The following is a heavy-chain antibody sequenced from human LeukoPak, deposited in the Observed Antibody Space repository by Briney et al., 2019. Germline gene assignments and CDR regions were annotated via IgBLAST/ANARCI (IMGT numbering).Heavy chain of an antibody. V-gene: IGHV4-39*01. CDR1: GGSISSSSYY. Sequence: SETLSLTCTVSGGSISSSSYYWGWIRQPPGKGLEWIGSIYYSGSTYYNPSLKSRVTISVDTSKNQFSLKLSSVTAADTAVYYCARLPYYGSGSYYSREAFDIWGQGTMVTVSS. CDR2: IYYSGST. D-gene: IGHD3-10*01. J-gene: IGHJ3*02. CDR3: ARLPYYGSGSYYSREAFDI.